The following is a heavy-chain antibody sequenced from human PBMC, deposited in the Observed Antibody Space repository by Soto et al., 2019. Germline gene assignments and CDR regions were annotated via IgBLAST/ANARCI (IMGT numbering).Heavy chain of an antibody. J-gene: IGHJ5*02. Sequence: QVQLQESGPGLVKPSQTLSLTCTVSGGSISSGGYYWSWIRQHPGKGLEWIGYIYYSGSTYYNPYLKSRVTISVDTSKNQFSLKLRSVPAADTAVYYCARCDVITNNWFDPWGQGTLVTVSS. CDR3: ARCDVITNNWFDP. CDR1: GGSISSGGYY. D-gene: IGHD3-22*01. CDR2: IYYSGST. V-gene: IGHV4-31*03.